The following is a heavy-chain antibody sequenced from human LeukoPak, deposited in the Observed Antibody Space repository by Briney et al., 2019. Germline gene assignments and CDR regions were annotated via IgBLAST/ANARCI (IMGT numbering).Heavy chain of an antibody. V-gene: IGHV3-21*01. CDR3: AREGGYTYDYDY. CDR2: ITGSSGNT. D-gene: IGHD5-18*01. CDR1: GFTFSSYS. Sequence: PGGSLRLSCAASGFTFSSYSMIWVRQAPGKGLEWVSTITGSSGNTYYADSVKGRFTISRDNAKNSLYLQMNSLRAEDTAVYYCAREGGYTYDYDYWGQGTLVTVSS. J-gene: IGHJ4*02.